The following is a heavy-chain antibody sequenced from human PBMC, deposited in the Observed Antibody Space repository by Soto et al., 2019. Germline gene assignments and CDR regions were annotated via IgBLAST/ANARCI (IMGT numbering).Heavy chain of an antibody. Sequence: QMQLVQSGPEVKKPGTSVKVSCKASGFTFTSAAVQWVRQARGQRLEWIGWIVVGSGNTNYAQKFQERVTITRDMSTSTAYMELSRLRSEDTAVYYCAAGLIADAGETAIFDYWGQGTLVTVSS. J-gene: IGHJ4*02. CDR3: AAGLIADAGETAIFDY. CDR2: IVVGSGNT. V-gene: IGHV1-58*01. CDR1: GFTFTSAA. D-gene: IGHD6-13*01.